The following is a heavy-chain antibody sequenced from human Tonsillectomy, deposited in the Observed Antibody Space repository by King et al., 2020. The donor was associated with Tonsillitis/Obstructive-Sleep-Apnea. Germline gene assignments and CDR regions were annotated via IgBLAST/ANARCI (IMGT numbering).Heavy chain of an antibody. J-gene: IGHJ6*03. CDR2: ISYSGSA. CDR3: ASTTPPYYYYYMDV. V-gene: IGHV4-31*03. D-gene: IGHD1-1*01. CDR1: NGSITSAGYY. Sequence: QLQESGPGLVKPSQTLSLTCTVSNGSITSAGYYWSWIRHHPGKGLEWIGYISYSGSAYYSPSLKSRLTISVDTSKNQFSLNLNSVTAADTAVYYCASTTPPYYYYYMDVWGKGTTVTVSS.